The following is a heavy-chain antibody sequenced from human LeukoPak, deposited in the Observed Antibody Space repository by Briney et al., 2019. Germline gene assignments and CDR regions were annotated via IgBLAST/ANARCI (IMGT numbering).Heavy chain of an antibody. CDR2: IYYSGST. CDR1: GGSISSYY. J-gene: IGHJ4*02. D-gene: IGHD7-27*01. V-gene: IGHV4-59*01. CDR3: ARELGEAFDY. Sequence: PSETLSLTCTVSGGSISSYYWSWIRQPPGKGLEWIGYIYYSGSTNYNPSLKSRVTISVDTSKNQFSLKLRSVTAADTAVYYCARELGEAFDYWGQGTLVTVSS.